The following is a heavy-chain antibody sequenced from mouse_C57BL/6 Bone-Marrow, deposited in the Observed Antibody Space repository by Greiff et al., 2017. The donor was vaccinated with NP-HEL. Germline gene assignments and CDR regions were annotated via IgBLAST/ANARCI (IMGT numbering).Heavy chain of an antibody. Sequence: EVQLVESGGDLVKPGGSLKLSCAASGFTFSSYGMSWVRQTPDKRLEWVATISSSGSYTSYPDSVKGRFTISRDNAKNTLYLQMSSLKSEHTAMYYCARHHYCSSPYYFDYWCQGTTLTVSS. V-gene: IGHV5-6*01. CDR1: GFTFSSYG. CDR3: ARHHYCSSPYYFDY. J-gene: IGHJ2*01. D-gene: IGHD1-1*01. CDR2: ISSSGSYT.